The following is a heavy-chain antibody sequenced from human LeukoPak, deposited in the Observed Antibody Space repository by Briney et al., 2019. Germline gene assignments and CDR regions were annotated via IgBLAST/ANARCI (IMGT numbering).Heavy chain of an antibody. J-gene: IGHJ4*01. CDR2: ISWNSGSI. Sequence: GGSLRLSCAASGFTFDDYAMHWVRQAPGKGLGWVSGISWNSGSIGYADSVKGRFTISRDNAKNSLYLQMNSLRPEDTALYSCAKDNTPDGYTSTAFDYWGHGTLVTVSS. CDR1: GFTFDDYA. V-gene: IGHV3-9*01. CDR3: AKDNTPDGYTSTAFDY. D-gene: IGHD5-24*01.